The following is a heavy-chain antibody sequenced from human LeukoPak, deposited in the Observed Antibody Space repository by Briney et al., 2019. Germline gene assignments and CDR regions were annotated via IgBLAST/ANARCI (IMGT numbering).Heavy chain of an antibody. V-gene: IGHV3-30*18. Sequence: GGSLRLSCAASGFTFNSYGMHWVRQAPGKGLGWVAVISYDGSNRYYADSVKGRFTISRDNAKNTLYLQMNSLRAEDTAVYYCAKDRYGDYGSSFDYWGQGTLVTVSS. J-gene: IGHJ4*02. CDR3: AKDRYGDYGSSFDY. CDR1: GFTFNSYG. D-gene: IGHD4-17*01. CDR2: ISYDGSNR.